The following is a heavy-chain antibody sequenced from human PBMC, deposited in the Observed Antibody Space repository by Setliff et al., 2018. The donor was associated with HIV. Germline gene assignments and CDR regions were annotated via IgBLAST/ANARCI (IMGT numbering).Heavy chain of an antibody. J-gene: IGHJ4*02. CDR3: ARLTAMVYYFDY. Sequence: KSSETLSLTCTVSGGIISSDSFFWSWIRQPAGKGLEWIGHISATGSTNYNPSLESRVAMSVDTSKQQFSLEVSSVTAADTAVYYCARLTAMVYYFDYWGQGTLVTVPQ. V-gene: IGHV4-61*10. CDR2: ISATGST. D-gene: IGHD5-18*01. CDR1: GGIISSDSFF.